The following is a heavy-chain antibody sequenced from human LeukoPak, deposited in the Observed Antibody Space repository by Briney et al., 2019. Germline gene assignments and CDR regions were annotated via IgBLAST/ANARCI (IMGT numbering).Heavy chain of an antibody. V-gene: IGHV1-18*01. CDR1: GYTFSTYG. Sequence: ASVKVSCKASGYTFSTYGISWVRQAPGQGLEWMGWISAYKGNTYYAQKLQGRVTMTRDTSTNTFYMELSSLRSEDTAVYYCARDEGPPRYNWNYGGPDYWGQGTLVTVSS. D-gene: IGHD1-7*01. CDR3: ARDEGPPRYNWNYGGPDY. J-gene: IGHJ4*02. CDR2: ISAYKGNT.